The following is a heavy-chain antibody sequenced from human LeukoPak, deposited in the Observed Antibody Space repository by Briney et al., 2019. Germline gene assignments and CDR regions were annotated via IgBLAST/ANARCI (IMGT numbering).Heavy chain of an antibody. CDR2: IRYDGSNK. D-gene: IGHD2-2*01. V-gene: IGHV3-30*02. CDR3: AKDSRPDIVVVPAALDV. J-gene: IGHJ6*04. CDR1: GFTFSSYG. Sequence: GGSLRLSCAASGFTFSSYGMHWVRRAPGKGLEWVAFIRYDGSNKYYADSVKGRFTISRDNSKNTLYLQMNSLRAEDTAVYYCAKDSRPDIVVVPAALDVWGKGATVTVSS.